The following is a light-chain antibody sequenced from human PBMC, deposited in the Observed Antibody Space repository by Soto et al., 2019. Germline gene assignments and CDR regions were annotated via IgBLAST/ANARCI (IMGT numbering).Light chain of an antibody. V-gene: IGLV2-14*01. Sequence: QSVLTQPASVSGSPGQSITISCTGTSSDVGGYNYVCWFQQHPGKAPKFMIYDVNNRPSGVSNRFSGSKSGNTASLTISGLQAEDEADYYCSSYTTSGTVVFGGGTKVTVL. CDR3: SSYTTSGTVV. CDR2: DVN. CDR1: SSDVGGYNY. J-gene: IGLJ2*01.